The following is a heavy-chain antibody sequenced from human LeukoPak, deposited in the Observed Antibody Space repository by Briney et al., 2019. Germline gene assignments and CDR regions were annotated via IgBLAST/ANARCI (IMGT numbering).Heavy chain of an antibody. J-gene: IGHJ5*02. Sequence: GGSLRLSCAASGFTLSSYSMNWVRQAPGKGLEWVSSISSSSSYIYYADSVKGRFTISRDNAKNSLYLQMNSLRAEDTAVYYCARDPYGSGSYYFGSPFDPWGQGTLVTVSS. D-gene: IGHD3-10*01. CDR2: ISSSSSYI. V-gene: IGHV3-21*01. CDR1: GFTLSSYS. CDR3: ARDPYGSGSYYFGSPFDP.